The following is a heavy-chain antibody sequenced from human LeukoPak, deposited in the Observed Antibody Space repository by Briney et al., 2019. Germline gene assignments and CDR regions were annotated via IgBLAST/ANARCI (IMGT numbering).Heavy chain of an antibody. D-gene: IGHD4-23*01. J-gene: IGHJ5*02. V-gene: IGHV4-30-4*01. CDR3: ARVGYAGNFEYNWFDP. CDR1: RGSISSGDYY. CDR2: IYYSGST. Sequence: PSETLSLTCTVSRGSISSGDYYWSWIRQPPGKGLEWIGYIYYSGSTYYNPSLKSRVTISVDTSKNQFSLKLSSVTAADTAVYYCARVGYAGNFEYNWFDPWGQGTLVTVSS.